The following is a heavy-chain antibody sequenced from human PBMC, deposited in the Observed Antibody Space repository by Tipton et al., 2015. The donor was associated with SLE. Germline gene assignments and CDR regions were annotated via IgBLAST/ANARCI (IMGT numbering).Heavy chain of an antibody. Sequence: TLSLTCTVSGASITSLNWWTWVRQPPGKGLEWIGEVFRGGSTNYSPSLESRVTITVDMSKNTLYVQMNSLRAEDTAVYYCARDLVGPTGYGMDVWGQGTTVTVSS. D-gene: IGHD1-26*01. CDR3: ARDLVGPTGYGMDV. CDR1: GASITSLNW. J-gene: IGHJ6*02. CDR2: VFRGGST. V-gene: IGHV4-4*02.